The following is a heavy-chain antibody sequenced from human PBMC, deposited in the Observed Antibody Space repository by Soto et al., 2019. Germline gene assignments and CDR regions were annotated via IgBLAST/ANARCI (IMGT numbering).Heavy chain of an antibody. D-gene: IGHD1-7*01. CDR3: ARGLRTGTTFSLDY. V-gene: IGHV4-34*01. J-gene: IGHJ4*02. CDR1: GGSFSGYY. Sequence: SETLSLTCAVYGGSFSGYYWSWIRQPPGKGLEWIGEINHSGSTNYNPSLKSRVTISVDTSKNQFSLKLSSVTAADTAVYYCARGLRTGTTFSLDYWGQGTLVTVSS. CDR2: INHSGST.